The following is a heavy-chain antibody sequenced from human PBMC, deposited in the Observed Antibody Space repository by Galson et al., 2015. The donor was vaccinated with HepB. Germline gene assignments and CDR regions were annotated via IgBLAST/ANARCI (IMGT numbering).Heavy chain of an antibody. CDR2: IIPIFGTA. Sequence: SVKVSCKASGGTFSSYAISWVRQAPGQGLEWMGGIIPIFGTANYAQKFQGRVTITADESTSTAYMELSSLRSEDTAVYYCARGVLARPIPDYYYYYMDVWGKGTTVTVSS. CDR1: GGTFSSYA. V-gene: IGHV1-69*13. D-gene: IGHD3-3*02. CDR3: ARGVLARPIPDYYYYYMDV. J-gene: IGHJ6*03.